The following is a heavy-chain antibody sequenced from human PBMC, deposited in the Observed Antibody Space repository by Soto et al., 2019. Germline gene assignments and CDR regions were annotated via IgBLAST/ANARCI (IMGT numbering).Heavy chain of an antibody. CDR2: IYHGGTF. CDR1: GGSISAAGDS. J-gene: IGHJ5*02. CDR3: ARAQFYSGSGRYNNLMFDP. Sequence: KPSETLSLTCAVSGGSISAAGDSWSWIRQPPGGGLEWIGYIYHGGTFLYNPSLKTRLTMSLDRSNNQFSLTLNSVTAADTAVYYCARAQFYSGSGRYNNLMFDPWGQGIQVTVSS. V-gene: IGHV4-30-2*01. D-gene: IGHD3-10*01.